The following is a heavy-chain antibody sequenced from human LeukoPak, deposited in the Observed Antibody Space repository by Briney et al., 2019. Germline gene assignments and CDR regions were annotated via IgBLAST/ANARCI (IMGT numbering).Heavy chain of an antibody. CDR3: AKSAGDYYYYYMDV. V-gene: IGHV3-23*01. J-gene: IGHJ6*03. CDR1: GFAFSSYA. Sequence: GGSLRLSCAASGFAFSSYAMIWVRQAPGTGLEWVSSISGGGSNTYYADSVKGRFTISRDQSKNTLYVQMNSLRAEDTAIYYCAKSAGDYYYYYMDVWGKGTTVTVSS. D-gene: IGHD3-10*01. CDR2: ISGGGSNT.